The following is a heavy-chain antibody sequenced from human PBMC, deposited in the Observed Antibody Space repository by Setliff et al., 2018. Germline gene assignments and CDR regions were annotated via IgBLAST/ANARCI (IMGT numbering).Heavy chain of an antibody. CDR1: GFTFRSYA. CDR2: VSGTGGIT. Sequence: GGSLRLSCAASGFTFRSYAMSWVRQAPGKGLEWVSGVSGTGGITYYVDSVKGRFTISRDNAKNSLSLQMNSLRTEDTAVYYCFGAGTCSYWGQGTLVTVSS. CDR3: FGAGTCSY. V-gene: IGHV3-23*01. J-gene: IGHJ4*02. D-gene: IGHD3-10*01.